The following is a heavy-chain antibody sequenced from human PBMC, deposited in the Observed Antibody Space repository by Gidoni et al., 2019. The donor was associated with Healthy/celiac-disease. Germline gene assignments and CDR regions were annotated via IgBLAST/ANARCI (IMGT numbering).Heavy chain of an antibody. CDR2: INPRGST. CDR3: ARGGRAGTFPRPAVGWFDP. CDR1: GGSFSGYY. D-gene: IGHD6-13*01. V-gene: IGHV4-34*01. J-gene: IGHJ5*02. Sequence: QVQLQQWGAGLLKPSETLSLTCDVDGGSFSGYYWSWIRQPSGQGLEWIGEINPRGSTNYNPSLKSRVTISVDSSKNQFSLKLSSVTAAVTAVYYCARGGRAGTFPRPAVGWFDPWGQGTLVTVSS.